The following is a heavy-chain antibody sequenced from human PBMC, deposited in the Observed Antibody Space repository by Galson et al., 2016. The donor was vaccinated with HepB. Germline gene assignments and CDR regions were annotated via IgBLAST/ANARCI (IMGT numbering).Heavy chain of an antibody. CDR2: ISPDESAT. CDR1: GFTFSTYT. Sequence: SLRLSCATSGFTFSTYTMNWVRQAPGKGLEWVSYISPDESATYYADSVKGRLTISRDNADNSLYLQMNSLRGDDTAVYYCARGLFGWLQTWGQGTLVTVSS. J-gene: IGHJ5*02. V-gene: IGHV3-48*01. D-gene: IGHD5-24*01. CDR3: ARGLFGWLQT.